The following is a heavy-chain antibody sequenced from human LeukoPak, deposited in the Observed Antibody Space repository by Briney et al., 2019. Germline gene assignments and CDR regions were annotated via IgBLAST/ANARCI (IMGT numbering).Heavy chain of an antibody. J-gene: IGHJ4*02. D-gene: IGHD3-22*01. V-gene: IGHV1-2*06. CDR1: GYTFTGYY. Sequence: GASVKVSCKASGYTFTGYYMYWVRQAPGQGLEWMGRINPNNGGTNYAQKFQGRVTMTRDTSISTAYMEVSRLTSDDTAIYYCVFGDYDSSGFQYWGQGTLVTVSS. CDR3: VFGDYDSSGFQY. CDR2: INPNNGGT.